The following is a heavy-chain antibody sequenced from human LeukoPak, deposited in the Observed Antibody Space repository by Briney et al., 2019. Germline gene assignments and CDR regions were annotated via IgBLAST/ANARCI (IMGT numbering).Heavy chain of an antibody. CDR1: GXSFTNYC. D-gene: IGHD1-1*01. V-gene: IGHV5-51*01. Sequence: GESLQISLKGSGXSFTNYCIGWVRQMPGKGLEWMGIIYPGDSDTRYSPSFQGQVTISADKSISTAYLQWSSLKASDTAMYYCARRVWNDVSYAFDIWGQGTMVTVSS. CDR3: ARRVWNDVSYAFDI. CDR2: IYPGDSDT. J-gene: IGHJ3*02.